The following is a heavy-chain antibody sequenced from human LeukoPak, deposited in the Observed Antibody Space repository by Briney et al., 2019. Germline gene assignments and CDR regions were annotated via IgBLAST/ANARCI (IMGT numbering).Heavy chain of an antibody. V-gene: IGHV3-23*01. J-gene: IGHJ6*04. D-gene: IGHD5-18*01. CDR2: ISGSGGST. CDR1: GFTFSSYA. CDR3: AKDGRGSYSYRLMDV. Sequence: GGSLRLSCAASGFTFSSYAMSWVRQAPGKGLEWVSAISGSGGSTYYADSVKGRFTIPRDNSKNTLYLQMNSLRAEDTAVYYCAKDGRGSYSYRLMDVWGKGTTVTVSS.